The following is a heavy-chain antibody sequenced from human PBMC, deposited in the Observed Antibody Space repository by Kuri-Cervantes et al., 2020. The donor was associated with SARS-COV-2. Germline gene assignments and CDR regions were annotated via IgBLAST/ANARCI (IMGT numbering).Heavy chain of an antibody. D-gene: IGHD6-13*01. J-gene: IGHJ4*02. CDR2: ISYDGSNK. Sequence: GGSLRLSCAASGFTFSSYAMHWVRQAPGKGLEWVAVISYDGSNKYYADSVKGRFTISRDNSKNTLYLQMNSLRAGDTAVYYCARGGGIAAAPSGYWGQGTLVTVSS. V-gene: IGHV3-30*04. CDR3: ARGGGIAAAPSGY. CDR1: GFTFSSYA.